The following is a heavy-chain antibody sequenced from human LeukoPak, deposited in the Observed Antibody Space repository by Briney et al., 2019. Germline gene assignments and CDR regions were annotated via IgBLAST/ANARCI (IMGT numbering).Heavy chain of an antibody. V-gene: IGHV5-51*01. CDR1: GYSFTTYW. CDR2: IYPGDSDT. CDR3: ARRYCSSGSCFDY. J-gene: IGHJ4*02. D-gene: IGHD2-15*01. Sequence: GESLKVSCKGSGYSFTTYWIGWVRQMPGKGLEWMGIIYPGDSDTRYSPSFQGQVTISADKSISTAYLQWSSLKASDTAMYYCARRYCSSGSCFDYWGQGTLVTVSS.